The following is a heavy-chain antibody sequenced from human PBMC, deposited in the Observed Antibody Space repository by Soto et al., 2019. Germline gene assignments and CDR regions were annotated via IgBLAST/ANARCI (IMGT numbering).Heavy chain of an antibody. CDR3: ARVRRGGLTIAAAGTRGFDY. V-gene: IGHV4-34*01. D-gene: IGHD6-13*01. J-gene: IGHJ4*02. CDR2: INHSGST. CDR1: GGSFSGYY. Sequence: SETLSLTCAVYGGSFSGYYWSWIRQPPGKGLEWIGEINHSGSTNYNPSLKSRVTISVDTSKNQFSLKLSSVTAADTAVYYCARVRRGGLTIAAAGTRGFDYWGQGTLVTVSS.